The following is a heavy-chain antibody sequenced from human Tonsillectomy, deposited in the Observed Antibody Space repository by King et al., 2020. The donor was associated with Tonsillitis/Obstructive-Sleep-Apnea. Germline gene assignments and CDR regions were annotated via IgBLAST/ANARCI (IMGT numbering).Heavy chain of an antibody. CDR1: GYTFINYY. Sequence: VQLVESGAEVKRPGASVKVSCKASGYTFINYYIHWVRQAPGQGLEWMGIIDPSDGTTKNAQKFQGRVTMTRDTSTSTVYMDLSNLRSEDTAVYFCARDYSVEKATIPCFWGQGTLLSVSS. CDR3: ARDYSVEKATIPCF. D-gene: IGHD5-24*01. J-gene: IGHJ4*02. V-gene: IGHV1-46*01. CDR2: IDPSDGTT.